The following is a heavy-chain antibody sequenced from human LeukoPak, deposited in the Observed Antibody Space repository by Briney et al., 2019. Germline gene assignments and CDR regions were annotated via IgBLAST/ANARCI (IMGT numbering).Heavy chain of an antibody. V-gene: IGHV1-69*13. CDR1: GGTFSSYA. CDR2: IIPIFGTA. Sequence: SVKVSCKASGGTFSSYAISWVRQAPGQGLEWMGGIIPIFGTANYAQKFQGRVTITADESTSTAYMELSSLRSEDTAVYYCARDYYDSSGYYYIFDYWGQGTLVTVSS. J-gene: IGHJ4*02. D-gene: IGHD3-22*01. CDR3: ARDYYDSSGYYYIFDY.